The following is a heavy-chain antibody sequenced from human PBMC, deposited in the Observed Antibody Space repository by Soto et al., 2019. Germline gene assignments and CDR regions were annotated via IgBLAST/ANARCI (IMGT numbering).Heavy chain of an antibody. CDR3: ARHDWLDP. Sequence: GGSLRLSCAASGFSVSVDSMFWLRQAPGKGLEWVSAFFNTGATYYADSVKGRFTISKDNSMNTVYLQMNALRVEDTAVYFCARHDWLDPWGQGTLVTVSS. V-gene: IGHV3-53*01. CDR2: FFNTGAT. J-gene: IGHJ5*02. CDR1: GFSVSVDS.